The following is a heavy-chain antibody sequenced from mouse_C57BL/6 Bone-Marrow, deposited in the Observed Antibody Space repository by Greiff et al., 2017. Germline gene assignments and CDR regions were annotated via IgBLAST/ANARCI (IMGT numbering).Heavy chain of an antibody. J-gene: IGHJ3*01. V-gene: IGHV1-81*01. Sequence: VQLQQSGAELARPGASVKLSCKASGYTFTSYGISWVKQRTGQGLEWIGVIHPRSGNTYYNEKFKGKATLTADKSSSSAYMELRSLTSEDSAVYFCAYCDSPWFAYWGQGTLVTVSA. CDR2: IHPRSGNT. CDR3: AYCDSPWFAY. D-gene: IGHD6-1*01. CDR1: GYTFTSYG.